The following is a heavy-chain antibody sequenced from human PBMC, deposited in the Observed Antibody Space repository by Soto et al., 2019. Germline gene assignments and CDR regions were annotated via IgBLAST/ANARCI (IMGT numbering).Heavy chain of an antibody. D-gene: IGHD2-2*01. J-gene: IGHJ4*02. V-gene: IGHV3-23*01. CDR3: GRGSSDSDGILRVDY. Sequence: EVQLLESGGDLIQPGGSLRLSCVASGLTFGSRAMSWVRQSPGEGLEWVSTITDTGGDAKYADSVRGRFAISRDNSKNTLFLQMNGLRAEDTAVYYCGRGSSDSDGILRVDYWGQGTLVTVSS. CDR1: GLTFGSRA. CDR2: ITDTGGDA.